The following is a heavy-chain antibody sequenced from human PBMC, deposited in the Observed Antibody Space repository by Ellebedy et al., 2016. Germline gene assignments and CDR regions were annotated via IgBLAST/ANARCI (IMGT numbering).Heavy chain of an antibody. D-gene: IGHD3-22*01. V-gene: IGHV4-34*01. Sequence: SETLSLXCAVYGGSFSGYYWSWIRQPPGKGLEWIGEINHSGSTNYNPSLKSRVTISVDTSKNQFSLKLSSVTAADTAVYYCARGSSITMIVVVSSYFDYWGQGTLVTVSS. CDR1: GGSFSGYY. J-gene: IGHJ4*02. CDR2: INHSGST. CDR3: ARGSSITMIVVVSSYFDY.